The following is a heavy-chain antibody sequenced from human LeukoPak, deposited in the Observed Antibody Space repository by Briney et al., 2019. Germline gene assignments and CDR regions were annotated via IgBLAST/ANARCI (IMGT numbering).Heavy chain of an antibody. CDR2: IKSKTDGGTT. CDR1: GFTFSNAW. CDR3: TTALVVAATYHSDAFDI. Sequence: GGSLRLSCAASGFTFSNAWMSWVRQAPGKGLEWVGRIKSKTDGGTTDYAAPVKGRFTISRDDSKNTLYLQMNSLKTEDTAVYYCTTALVVAATYHSDAFDIWGQGTMVTVSS. D-gene: IGHD2-15*01. J-gene: IGHJ3*02. V-gene: IGHV3-15*01.